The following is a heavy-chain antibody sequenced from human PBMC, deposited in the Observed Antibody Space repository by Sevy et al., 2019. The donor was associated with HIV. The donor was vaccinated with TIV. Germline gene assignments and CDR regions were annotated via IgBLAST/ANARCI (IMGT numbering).Heavy chain of an antibody. CDR3: AGAPPVRSGDDSLNWFDP. D-gene: IGHD2-21*02. CDR1: YGPISAYY. CDR2: IHYTGST. V-gene: IGHV4-59*12. J-gene: IGHJ5*02. Sequence: SETLSLTCSVSYGPISAYYWNWIRQSPGKGLEWIGSIHYTGSTDYNPSLKSRVTMSLDTSKNQFSLQLKSVTAADTAPDYWAGAPPVRSGDDSLNWFDPWGQGTLVTVSS.